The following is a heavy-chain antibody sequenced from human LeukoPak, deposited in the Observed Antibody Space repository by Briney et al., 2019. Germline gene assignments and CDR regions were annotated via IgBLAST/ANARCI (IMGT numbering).Heavy chain of an antibody. J-gene: IGHJ4*02. CDR2: IYTSGST. CDR1: GGSISSYY. D-gene: IGHD3-10*01. CDR3: AREGVRGAPGFDY. Sequence: SETLSLTCTVSGGSISSYYWSWIRRPAGKGLEWIGRIYTSGSTNYNPSLKSRVTMSVDTSKNQFSLKLSSVTAADTAVYYCAREGVRGAPGFDYWGQGTLVTVSS. V-gene: IGHV4-4*07.